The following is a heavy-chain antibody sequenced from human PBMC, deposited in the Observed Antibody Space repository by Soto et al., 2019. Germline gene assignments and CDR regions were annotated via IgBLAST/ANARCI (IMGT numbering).Heavy chain of an antibody. CDR1: GGTFSSYA. J-gene: IGHJ6*02. D-gene: IGHD3-3*01. CDR3: ARDRRLLGGSYYYYCGMDV. CDR2: IIPIFGTA. Sequence: SVKVSCKASGGTFSSYAISWVRQAPGQGLEWMGGIIPIFGTANYAQKFQGRVTITADESTSTAYMELSSLRSEDTAVYYCARDRRLLGGSYYYYCGMDVWGQGTTVTVCS. V-gene: IGHV1-69*13.